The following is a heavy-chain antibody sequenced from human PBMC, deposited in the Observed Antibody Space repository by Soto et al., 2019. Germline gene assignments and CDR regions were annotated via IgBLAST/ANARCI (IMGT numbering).Heavy chain of an antibody. CDR1: GGSFSGYY. V-gene: IGHV4-34*01. Sequence: QVQLQQWGAGLLKPSETLSLTCAVYGGSFSGYYWTWIHQPPGTGLAWIGEINHSGSTNYNPSLKSRVTISVDTSKNQFSLKLTSVTAADTAVYYCARDKITGLFDYWGQGTLVTVSS. J-gene: IGHJ4*02. CDR2: INHSGST. CDR3: ARDKITGLFDY. D-gene: IGHD2-8*02.